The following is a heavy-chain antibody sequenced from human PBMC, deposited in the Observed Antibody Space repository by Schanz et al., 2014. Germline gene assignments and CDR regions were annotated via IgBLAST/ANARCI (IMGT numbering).Heavy chain of an antibody. D-gene: IGHD3-9*01. CDR2: ISGSGGDT. V-gene: IGHV3-23*01. J-gene: IGHJ4*02. CDR3: ARRNFYDKSAAFDY. CDR1: GFSFSIFA. Sequence: EVQLLESGGGLVQPGGSLRLSCAASGFSFSIFAMTWVRQAPGQGLEWVSTISGSGGDTYPADSVKGRFTISRDNSNNTLYLQMDSLKTEDTAVYYCARRNFYDKSAAFDYWGQGTLVTVSS.